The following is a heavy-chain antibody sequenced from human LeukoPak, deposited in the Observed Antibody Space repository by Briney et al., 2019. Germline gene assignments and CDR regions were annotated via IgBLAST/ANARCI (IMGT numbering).Heavy chain of an antibody. V-gene: IGHV3-23*01. CDR1: GFTFNIYA. CDR2: ITSSGDAT. CDR3: AKDRPNYHESNGHYYRLNGDS. D-gene: IGHD3-22*01. Sequence: GGSLRLSCAASGFTFNIYAMSWVRQAPGKGLEWASSITSSGDATFHADSVKDRFTISRDNSKSTLYLQMSRLRVEDTAVYYCAKDRPNYHESNGHYYRLNGDSWGQGTLVTVSS. J-gene: IGHJ5*01.